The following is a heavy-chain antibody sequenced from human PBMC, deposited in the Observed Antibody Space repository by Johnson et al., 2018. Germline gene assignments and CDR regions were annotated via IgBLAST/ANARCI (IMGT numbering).Heavy chain of an antibody. CDR2: ISSSSSYI. D-gene: IGHD3-22*01. Sequence: VQLVESGGGLVKPGGSLRLSCAASGFTFSSYSMNWVRQAPGKGLEWVSSISSSSSYIYYADSVKGRFTISRDNAKNSLYLQMNSLRAEDKAVYYCARDVPDSSGYSFQHWGQGTLVTVSS. CDR1: GFTFSSYS. CDR3: ARDVPDSSGYSFQH. V-gene: IGHV3-21*01. J-gene: IGHJ1*01.